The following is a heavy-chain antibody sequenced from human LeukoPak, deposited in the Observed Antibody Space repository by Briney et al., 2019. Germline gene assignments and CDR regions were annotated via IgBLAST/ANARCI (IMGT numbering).Heavy chain of an antibody. Sequence: ASVKVSCKASGGTFSSFLITWVRQAPGQGLEWMGGIIPIFGTVTYAQKFQGRVTITADESTSTAYMELSSLRSEDTAVYYCARGSRALILAPAGSDYWGQGTLVTVSS. CDR1: GGTFSSFL. D-gene: IGHD2-15*01. J-gene: IGHJ4*02. CDR2: IIPIFGTV. CDR3: ARGSRALILAPAGSDY. V-gene: IGHV1-69*13.